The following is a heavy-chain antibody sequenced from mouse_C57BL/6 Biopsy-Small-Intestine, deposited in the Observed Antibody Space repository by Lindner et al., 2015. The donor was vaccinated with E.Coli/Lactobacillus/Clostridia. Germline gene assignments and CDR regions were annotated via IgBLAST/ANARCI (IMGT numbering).Heavy chain of an antibody. V-gene: IGHV14-2*01. CDR2: IDPEDGET. J-gene: IGHJ1*03. CDR3: AGGRSYWYFDV. Sequence: VQLQESGAELVKPGASVKLSCTASGFNIKDYYMHWVKQRSEQGLEWIGRIDPEDGETKYAPKFQGKATITADTSSNTAYLQFSSQTSEDTAVYYCAGGRSYWYFDVWGTGTTVTVSS. CDR1: GFNIKDYY. D-gene: IGHD2-12*01.